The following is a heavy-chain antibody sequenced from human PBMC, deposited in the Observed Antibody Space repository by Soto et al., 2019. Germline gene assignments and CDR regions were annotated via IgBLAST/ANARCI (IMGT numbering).Heavy chain of an antibody. CDR2: IMPNLALP. J-gene: IGHJ6*03. CDR3: ASSRAQSLGTPYHYVDV. CDR1: GDTFSSYT. V-gene: IGHV1-69*02. D-gene: IGHD4-4*01. Sequence: QVQLVQSGAEVKKPGSSVKVSCKASGDTFSSYTITWVRQAPGQGLEWLGMIMPNLALPNYAQRFQGRVTITADNSTRTAPMEVNGLTSEDTAVYFCASSRAQSLGTPYHYVDVWGKGTAVTVSS.